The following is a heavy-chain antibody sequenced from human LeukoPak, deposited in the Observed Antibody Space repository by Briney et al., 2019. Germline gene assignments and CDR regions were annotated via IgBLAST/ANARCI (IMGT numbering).Heavy chain of an antibody. CDR3: ARDRGTGWSTLLDH. V-gene: IGHV6-1*01. J-gene: IGHJ4*02. Sequence: SQTLSLTCATSGDSVSSDSVTWNWIRQSPSRGLEWLGRTYYRSRWIYDYALSMEGRMTIDPQTSTNQFSLQLNSVTPEDTAVYYCARDRGTGWSTLLDHWGQGSVVTVSS. CDR1: GDSVSSDSVT. CDR2: TYYRSRWIY. D-gene: IGHD6-19*01.